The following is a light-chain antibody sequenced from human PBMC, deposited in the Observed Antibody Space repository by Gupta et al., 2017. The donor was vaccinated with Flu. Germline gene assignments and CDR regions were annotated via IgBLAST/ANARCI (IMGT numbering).Light chain of an antibody. CDR2: GEA. CDR1: RSVSSN. Sequence: ERATLSCRASRSVSSNLAWYQQKPAQAPRLLLLGEATRAAGIPARFSGSGSETEFTLPISGLQSEDFAVYYCQQYNIWPPWTFGQGTKVEIK. CDR3: QQYNIWPPWT. V-gene: IGKV3-15*01. J-gene: IGKJ1*01.